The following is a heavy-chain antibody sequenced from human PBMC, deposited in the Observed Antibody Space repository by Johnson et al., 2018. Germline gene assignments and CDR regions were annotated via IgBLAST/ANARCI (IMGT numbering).Heavy chain of an antibody. D-gene: IGHD3-22*01. Sequence: QVQLVESGAAVKKPGSSVKVCCKASGGTFSNFAFSWVRQAPGQGLEWMGGIIPIFGTANYAQKFQGRVTITADGSTTAYMELSSLTAEDTAGNYCARGYYSDTSGYYPDYDAFDIWGQGTMVTVSS. J-gene: IGHJ3*02. V-gene: IGHV1-69*01. CDR2: IIPIFGTA. CDR3: ARGYYSDTSGYYPDYDAFDI. CDR1: GGTFSNFA.